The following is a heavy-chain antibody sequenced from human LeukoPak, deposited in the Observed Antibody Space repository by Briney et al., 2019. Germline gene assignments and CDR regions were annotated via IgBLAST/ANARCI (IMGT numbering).Heavy chain of an antibody. CDR3: ARVSYGSGPYSGY. J-gene: IGHJ4*02. D-gene: IGHD3-10*01. CDR2: IYSGGST. CDR1: GFTVSSNY. Sequence: GGSLRLSCAASGFTVSSNYMSWVRQAPGKGLEWVSVIYSGGSTYYADSVKGRFTISRDNSKNTLYLQMNSLRAEDTAVYYCARVSYGSGPYSGYWGQGTLVTVSS. V-gene: IGHV3-66*01.